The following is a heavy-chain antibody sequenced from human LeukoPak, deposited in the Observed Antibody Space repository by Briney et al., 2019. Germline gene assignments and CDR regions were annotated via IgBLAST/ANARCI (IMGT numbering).Heavy chain of an antibody. Sequence: ASVKVSCKASGYTFTRFAISWVRQAPGQGLEWMGGIIPIFGTANYAQKFQGRVTITTDESTSTAYMELSSLRSEDTAVYYCARGYDSSVDAFDIWGQGTMVTVSS. CDR1: GYTFTRFA. J-gene: IGHJ3*02. V-gene: IGHV1-69*05. CDR3: ARGYDSSVDAFDI. CDR2: IIPIFGTA. D-gene: IGHD3-22*01.